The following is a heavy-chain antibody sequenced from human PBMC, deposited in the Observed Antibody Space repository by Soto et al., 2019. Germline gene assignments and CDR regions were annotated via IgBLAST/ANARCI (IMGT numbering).Heavy chain of an antibody. V-gene: IGHV3-21*04. D-gene: IGHD3-10*01. CDR2: ISSSSSYI. J-gene: IGHJ3*02. CDR3: TRDPFCHHDRIGTYYGAFDI. Sequence: GWSLRLGCAASGFTVSSYRMNRVRQAPGKGLEWVSSISSSSSYIYYADSVKGRFTISRDNAENSVYLQMNSLRVEDTAVYYCTRDPFCHHDRIGTYYGAFDIWGQGTLVTVSS. CDR1: GFTVSSYR.